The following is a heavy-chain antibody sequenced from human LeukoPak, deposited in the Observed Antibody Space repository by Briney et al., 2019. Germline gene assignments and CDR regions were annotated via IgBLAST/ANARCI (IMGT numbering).Heavy chain of an antibody. D-gene: IGHD2-15*01. CDR1: GYSFTAFY. CDR3: ARGLVVIAATHLPSWVWYFDL. CDR2: INTSGGST. J-gene: IGHJ2*01. V-gene: IGHV1-46*01. Sequence: ASVKVSCKTSGYSFTAFYIHWIRQAPGQGLEGMGIINTSGGSTSYAQKFQGRVTMTKDLVTSTVYMELSSRRSGDTAVYYCARGLVVIAATHLPSWVWYFDLWGRGTLVTVSS.